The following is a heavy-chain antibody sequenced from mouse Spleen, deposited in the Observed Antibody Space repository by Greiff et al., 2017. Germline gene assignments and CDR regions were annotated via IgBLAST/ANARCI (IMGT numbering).Heavy chain of an antibody. CDR3: ARQERYFDY. V-gene: IGHV5-9-3*01. Sequence: EVNVVESGGGLVKPGGSLKLSCAASGFTFSSYAMSWVRQTPEKRLEWVATISSGGSYTYYPDSVKGRFTISRDNAKNTLYLQMSSLRSEDTAMYYCARQERYFDYWGQGTTLTVSS. J-gene: IGHJ2*01. CDR1: GFTFSSYA. CDR2: ISSGGSYT.